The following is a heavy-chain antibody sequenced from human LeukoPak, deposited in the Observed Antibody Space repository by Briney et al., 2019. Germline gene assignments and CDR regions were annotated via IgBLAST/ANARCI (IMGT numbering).Heavy chain of an antibody. Sequence: GGSLRLSCAASEFTFSSYAMSWVRQAPGKGLEWVSAISGSGGSTYYADSVKGRFTISRDNSKNTLHLQMNSLRAEDTAVYYCNQCTYSSSWYLKLDYWGQGTLVTVSS. CDR2: ISGSGGST. D-gene: IGHD6-13*01. J-gene: IGHJ4*02. V-gene: IGHV3-23*01. CDR1: EFTFSSYA. CDR3: NQCTYSSSWYLKLDY.